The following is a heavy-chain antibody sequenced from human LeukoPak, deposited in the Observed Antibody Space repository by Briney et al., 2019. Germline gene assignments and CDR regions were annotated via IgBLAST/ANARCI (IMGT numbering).Heavy chain of an antibody. Sequence: GGSLRLSCAASGFAFSSYAMSWVRQAPGKGLEWVSAISGSGGSTYYADSVKGRFTISRDNSKNTLYLQMNSLRAEDTAVYYCAKSLTRIYDSSGSIFDYWGQGTLVTVSS. J-gene: IGHJ4*02. CDR3: AKSLTRIYDSSGSIFDY. CDR2: ISGSGGST. D-gene: IGHD3-22*01. V-gene: IGHV3-23*01. CDR1: GFAFSSYA.